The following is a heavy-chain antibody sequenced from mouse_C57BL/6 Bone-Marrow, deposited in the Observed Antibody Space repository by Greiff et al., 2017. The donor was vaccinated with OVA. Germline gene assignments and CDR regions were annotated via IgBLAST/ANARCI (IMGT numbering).Heavy chain of an antibody. Sequence: QVQLQQPGAELVRPGSSVKLSCKASGYTFTSYWMDWVKQRPGQGLEWIGNIYPSDSETHYNQKFKDKATLTVDKSSSTAYMQLSSLTSEDSAVYYCARSKGLYYFDYWGQGTTLTVSS. CDR2: IYPSDSET. CDR3: ARSKGLYYFDY. CDR1: GYTFTSYW. J-gene: IGHJ2*01. D-gene: IGHD3-3*01. V-gene: IGHV1-61*01.